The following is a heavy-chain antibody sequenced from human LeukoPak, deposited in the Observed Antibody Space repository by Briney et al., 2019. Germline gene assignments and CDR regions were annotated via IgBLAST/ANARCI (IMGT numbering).Heavy chain of an antibody. J-gene: IGHJ4*02. D-gene: IGHD4-17*01. CDR1: GFTFSSYS. V-gene: IGHV3-21*01. CDR3: AREGPSVTPYY. CDR2: ISGSSSYI. Sequence: GGSLRLSCAASGFTFSSYSINWVRQAPGKGLEWVSSISGSSSYIYYADSVKGRFTISRDNAKNSLYLQMNSLRAEDTAVYYCAREGPSVTPYYWGQGTLVTVSS.